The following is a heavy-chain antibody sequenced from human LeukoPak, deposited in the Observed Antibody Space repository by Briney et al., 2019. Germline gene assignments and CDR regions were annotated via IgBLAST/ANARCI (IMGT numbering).Heavy chain of an antibody. D-gene: IGHD6-13*01. Sequence: PSETLSLTCTVSGGSISNFYWSWIRQPAGKTLEWIGRIHSSGSTNYNPSLKSRVTMSLDTSKNQFSLKLSSVTAADTAVYFCARETTGAGTARPFDYWGQGTLVTVSS. V-gene: IGHV4-4*07. CDR2: IHSSGST. CDR1: GGSISNFY. CDR3: ARETTGAGTARPFDY. J-gene: IGHJ4*02.